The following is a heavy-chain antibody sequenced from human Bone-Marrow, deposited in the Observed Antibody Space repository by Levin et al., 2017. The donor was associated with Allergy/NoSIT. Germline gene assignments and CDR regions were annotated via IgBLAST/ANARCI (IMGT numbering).Heavy chain of an antibody. V-gene: IGHV2-5*02. CDR1: GFSLSTVGVG. CDR2: IYWDDDR. J-gene: IGHJ4*02. Sequence: ESGPTLVKPTQTLTLTCSFSGFSLSTVGVGVGWIRQSPGEALEWLALIYWDDDRRYSPSLKSRLTITKDTSKNQVVLTMTNMDPVDTATYYCARGRRSGRFLEWLPGVLTFDYWGQGTLVTVSS. CDR3: ARGRRSGRFLEWLPGVLTFDY. D-gene: IGHD3-3*01.